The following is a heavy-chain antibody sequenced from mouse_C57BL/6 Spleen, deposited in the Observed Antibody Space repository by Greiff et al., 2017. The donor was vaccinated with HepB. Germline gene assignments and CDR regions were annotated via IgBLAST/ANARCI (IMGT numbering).Heavy chain of an antibody. V-gene: IGHV5-17*01. J-gene: IGHJ4*01. D-gene: IGHD1-1*01. CDR2: ISSGSSTI. Sequence: EVQGVESGGGLVKPGGSLKLSCAASGFTFSDYGMHWVRQAPEKGLEWVAYISSGSSTIYYADTVKGRFTISRDNAKNTLFLQMTSLRSEDTAMYYCARGGYGSSFYYYAMDYWGQGTSVTVSS. CDR3: ARGGYGSSFYYYAMDY. CDR1: GFTFSDYG.